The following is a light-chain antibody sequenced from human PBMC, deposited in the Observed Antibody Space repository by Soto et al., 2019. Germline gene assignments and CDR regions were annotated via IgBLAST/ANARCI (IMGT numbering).Light chain of an antibody. J-gene: IGLJ1*01. CDR2: EVS. V-gene: IGLV2-14*01. CDR1: SSDVGAYNY. Sequence: QSALTQPASVSGSPGQSITISCTGTSSDVGAYNYVSWFQQHPGKAPKLLIYEVSNRPSGVSYRFSGSKSGSTASLTISGLQAEDEADYYCSSYKRSRNYVFGTGTKVTVL. CDR3: SSYKRSRNYV.